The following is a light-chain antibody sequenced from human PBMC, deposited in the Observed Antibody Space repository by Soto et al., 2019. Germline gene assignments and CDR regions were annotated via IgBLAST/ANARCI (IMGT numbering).Light chain of an antibody. V-gene: IGLV2-14*02. Sequence: QSALTQPISVSGTPGQTITISCTGTSSDVGNYDLVSWYQQHPGKAPVMIIYDVTNRPSGVSHRFSGSKSGNTASLTISGLQAEDEADYYCSSYTGTSAPYVLGTGTKLTVL. J-gene: IGLJ1*01. CDR1: SSDVGNYDL. CDR3: SSYTGTSAPYV. CDR2: DVT.